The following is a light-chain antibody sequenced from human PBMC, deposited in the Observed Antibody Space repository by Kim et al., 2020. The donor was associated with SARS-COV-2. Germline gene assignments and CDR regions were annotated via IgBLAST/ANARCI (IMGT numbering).Light chain of an antibody. V-gene: IGKV1-39*01. Sequence: SASVGDRVNITWRASESISRYLNWYQQKPGKAPNVLIYGASSLQSGVPSRFSGSGSGRDFSLTINSLQPEDFATYYCQQSYSTPVTFGQGTKLEI. CDR3: QQSYSTPVT. CDR1: ESISRY. CDR2: GAS. J-gene: IGKJ2*01.